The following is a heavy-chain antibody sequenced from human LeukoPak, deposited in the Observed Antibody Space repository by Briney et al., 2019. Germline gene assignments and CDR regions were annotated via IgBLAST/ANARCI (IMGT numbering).Heavy chain of an antibody. CDR3: ARVSDTVTTRGWFDP. Sequence: PSETLSLTCAVYGGSFSGYYWSWIRQPPGEGLEWIGEINHSGSTNYNPSLKSRVTISVDTSKNQFSLKLSSVTAADTAVYYCARVSDTVTTRGWFDPWGQGTLVTVSS. CDR1: GGSFSGYY. D-gene: IGHD4-17*01. CDR2: INHSGST. V-gene: IGHV4-34*01. J-gene: IGHJ5*02.